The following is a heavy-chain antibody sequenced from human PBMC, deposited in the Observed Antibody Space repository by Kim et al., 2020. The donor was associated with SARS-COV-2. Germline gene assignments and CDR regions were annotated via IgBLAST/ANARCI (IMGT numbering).Heavy chain of an antibody. V-gene: IGHV3-21*01. CDR1: GFTFSSYS. D-gene: IGHD3-3*01. CDR3: ARDGQFLEWLSAWYYYYY. CDR2: ISSSSYI. J-gene: IGHJ6*03. Sequence: GGSLRPSCAASGFTFSSYSMNWVRQAPGKGLEWVSSISSSSYIYYADSVKGRFTIFSDNAKNSLYLQINSLRSEDTAVYYCARDGQFLEWLSAWYYYYY.